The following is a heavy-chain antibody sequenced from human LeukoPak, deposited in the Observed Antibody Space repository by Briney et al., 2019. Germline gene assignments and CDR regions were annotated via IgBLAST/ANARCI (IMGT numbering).Heavy chain of an antibody. D-gene: IGHD1-26*01. CDR1: GYSFTGYY. V-gene: IGHV1-2*02. J-gene: IGHJ5*01. Sequence: ASVKVSCKASGYSFTGYYLHWVRQAPGQGLEWMGCVNPNSGDTNYAQKFQGSVTMTRDTSISTVYMELSRLRSDDTAVYYCARASGSYRWFDSWGQGTLVTVSS. CDR2: VNPNSGDT. CDR3: ARASGSYRWFDS.